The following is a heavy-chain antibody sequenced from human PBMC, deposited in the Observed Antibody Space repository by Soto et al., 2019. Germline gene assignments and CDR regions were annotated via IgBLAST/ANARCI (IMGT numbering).Heavy chain of an antibody. V-gene: IGHV3-9*01. J-gene: IGHJ6*03. CDR2: ISWNSGST. CDR3: ARGYCSSTSCYYYYYMDV. CDR1: GFTFDDYA. Sequence: PGGSLRLSCAASGFTFDDYAMHWVRQVPGKGLEWVSGISWNSGSTGYADTVKGRFTISRDNAKNSLYLQMNSLRAEDTALYYCARGYCSSTSCYYYYYMDVWGRGATVTVSS. D-gene: IGHD2-2*01.